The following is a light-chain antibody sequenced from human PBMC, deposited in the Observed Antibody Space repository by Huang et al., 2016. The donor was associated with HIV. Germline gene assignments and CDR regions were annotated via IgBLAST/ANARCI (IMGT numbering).Light chain of an antibody. J-gene: IGKJ2*01. CDR2: AAS. Sequence: DIQVTQSPSSLSASVGDRVTVTCRKSRGISDSLVWYQQKPGRAPKLLVYAASRLESGVPSRFSGSGAGADFTLTINNLQPEDFATYYCQQYYGTPYTFGQGTKVEIK. CDR1: RGISDS. V-gene: IGKV1-NL1*01. CDR3: QQYYGTPYT.